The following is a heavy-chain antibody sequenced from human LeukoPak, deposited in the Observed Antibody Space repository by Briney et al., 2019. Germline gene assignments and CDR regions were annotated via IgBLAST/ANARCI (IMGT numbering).Heavy chain of an antibody. CDR3: ARIPGIPDTAMVDYYMDV. J-gene: IGHJ6*03. Sequence: PGGSLRLSCGASGFTFSSHGMNWVRQAPGKGLEWVSYISSSSSTIYYADSVKGRFTISRDNAKNSLYLQMNSLRAEDTAVYYCARIPGIPDTAMVDYYMDVWGKGTTVTVSS. V-gene: IGHV3-48*01. D-gene: IGHD5-18*01. CDR1: GFTFSSHG. CDR2: ISSSSSTI.